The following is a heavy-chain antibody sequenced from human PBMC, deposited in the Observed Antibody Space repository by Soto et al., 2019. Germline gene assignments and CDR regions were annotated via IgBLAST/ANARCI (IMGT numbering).Heavy chain of an antibody. V-gene: IGHV1-18*04. CDR3: ARARMCSGAPHDY. CDR1: GYTFTNFG. Sequence: QVHLVQSGAVVENPGASVKVSCKASGYTFTNFGINWVRQAPGQGLEWMGWITPYNGNANYPQKHQDRLTITTGTSTNTAYLELRSLRSDDTAVYFCARARMCSGAPHDYWGQGPRVTFSS. D-gene: IGHD6-19*01. J-gene: IGHJ4*02. CDR2: ITPYNGNA.